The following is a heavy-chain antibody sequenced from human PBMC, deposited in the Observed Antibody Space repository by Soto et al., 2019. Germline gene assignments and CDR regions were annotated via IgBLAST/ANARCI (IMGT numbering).Heavy chain of an antibody. V-gene: IGHV3-74*01. D-gene: IGHD3-22*01. CDR1: GFTFSSYW. Sequence: GGSLRLSCAASGFTFSSYWMHWVRQAPGKGLVWVSRINSDGSSTSYADSVKGRFTISRDNAKNTLYLQMNSLRAEDTAVYYCAIRASYYDSSGYFDCWGQETLVTVSS. CDR2: INSDGSST. CDR3: AIRASYYDSSGYFDC. J-gene: IGHJ4*02.